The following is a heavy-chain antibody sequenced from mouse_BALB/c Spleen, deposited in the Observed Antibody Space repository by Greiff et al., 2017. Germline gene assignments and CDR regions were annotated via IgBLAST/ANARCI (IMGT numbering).Heavy chain of an antibody. CDR2: IWAGGST. CDR1: GFSFTSYG. D-gene: IGHD1-2*01. J-gene: IGHJ2*01. V-gene: IGHV2-9*02. Sequence: VKLVESGPGLVAPSQSLSITCTVSGFSFTSYGVHWVRQPPGKGLVWLGVIWAGGSTNYNSALMSRLSISKDNSKSQVFLKMNSLQTDDTSMYYCASSTTAIDYWGQGTTLTVSS. CDR3: ASSTTAIDY.